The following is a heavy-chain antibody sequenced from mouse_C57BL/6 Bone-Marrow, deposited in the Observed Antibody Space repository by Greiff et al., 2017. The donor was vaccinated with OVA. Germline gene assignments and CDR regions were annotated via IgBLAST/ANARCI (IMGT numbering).Heavy chain of an antibody. J-gene: IGHJ2*01. Sequence: QVQLKESGPELVKPGASVKISCKASGYAFSSSWMNWVKQRPGKGLEWIGRIYPGDGDTNYNGKFKGKATLTADKSSSTADMQLSSLTSEDSAVYFCARGRGTDYGNLDYWGQGTTLTVSS. D-gene: IGHD2-1*01. CDR2: IYPGDGDT. V-gene: IGHV1-82*01. CDR3: ARGRGTDYGNLDY. CDR1: GYAFSSSW.